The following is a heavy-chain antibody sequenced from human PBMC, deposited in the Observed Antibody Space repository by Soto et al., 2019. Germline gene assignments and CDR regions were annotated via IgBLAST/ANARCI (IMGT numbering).Heavy chain of an antibody. J-gene: IGHJ6*02. CDR1: GYTFTGYY. CDR3: AREVVTTVTNYYYYGMDV. Sequence: GASVKVSCKASGYTFTGYYMHWVRQAPGQGLEWMGWINPNSGGTNYAQKFQGRVTMTRDTSISTAYMELSRLRSDDTAVYYCAREVVTTVTNYYYYGMDVWGQGTTVTVSS. D-gene: IGHD4-17*01. CDR2: INPNSGGT. V-gene: IGHV1-2*02.